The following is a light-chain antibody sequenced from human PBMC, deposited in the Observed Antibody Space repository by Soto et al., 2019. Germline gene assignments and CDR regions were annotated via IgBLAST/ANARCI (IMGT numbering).Light chain of an antibody. CDR1: QSVSSD. J-gene: IGKJ1*01. CDR3: QQYGSSRT. Sequence: EIVMTQSPATLSVSPGDRVTLSCRASQSVSSDLAWYQQRPGQAPRLLIYGASSRATGIPDRFSGSGSGTDFTLTISRLEPEDFAVYYCQQYGSSRTFGQGTKVDIK. CDR2: GAS. V-gene: IGKV3-20*01.